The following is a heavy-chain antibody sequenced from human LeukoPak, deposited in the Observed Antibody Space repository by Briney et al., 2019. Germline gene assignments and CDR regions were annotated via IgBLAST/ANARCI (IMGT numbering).Heavy chain of an antibody. V-gene: IGHV1-46*01. Sequence: ASVKVSCKASGYTSTSYYMHWVRQAPGQGLEWMGIINPSGGSTSYAQKFQGRVTMTRDTSTSTVYMELSSLRSEDTAVYYCARVFTIAARRREYYFDYWGQGTLVTVSS. CDR3: ARVFTIAARRREYYFDY. D-gene: IGHD6-6*01. CDR1: GYTSTSYY. CDR2: INPSGGST. J-gene: IGHJ4*02.